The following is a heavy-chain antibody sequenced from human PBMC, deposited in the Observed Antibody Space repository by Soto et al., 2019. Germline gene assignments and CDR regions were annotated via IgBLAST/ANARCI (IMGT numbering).Heavy chain of an antibody. CDR1: GFTFSSYA. V-gene: IGHV3-23*01. Sequence: EVQLLESGGGLVQPGGSLRLSCAASGFTFSSYAMSWVRQAPGKGLEGVSAISGSGGSTYYADSVKGRFTISRDNSKNTLYLQMNSLRAEDTAVYYCAKSGRYDSSGYYYNFDYWGQGTLVTVSS. CDR3: AKSGRYDSSGYYYNFDY. D-gene: IGHD3-22*01. CDR2: ISGSGGST. J-gene: IGHJ4*02.